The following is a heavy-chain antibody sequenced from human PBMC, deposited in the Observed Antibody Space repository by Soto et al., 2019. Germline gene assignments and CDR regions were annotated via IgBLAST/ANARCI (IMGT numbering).Heavy chain of an antibody. CDR1: GYTFTGYY. Sequence: ASVKVSCKASGYTFTGYYMHWVRQAPGQGLEWMGWINPNSGGTNYAQKFQGWVTMTRDTSISTAYMELSRLRSDDTAVYYCARGQTLSYYYDSSGYFPFDYWGQGTLVTVSS. D-gene: IGHD3-22*01. CDR3: ARGQTLSYYYDSSGYFPFDY. V-gene: IGHV1-2*04. J-gene: IGHJ4*02. CDR2: INPNSGGT.